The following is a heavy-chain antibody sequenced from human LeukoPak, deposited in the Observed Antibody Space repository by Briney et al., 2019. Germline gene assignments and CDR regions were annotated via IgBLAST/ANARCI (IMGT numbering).Heavy chain of an antibody. V-gene: IGHV3-7*01. D-gene: IGHD4-17*01. Sequence: GGSLRLSCAASGFIFSGYWMSWVRQAPGKGLEWVANIKPDGSENYSVDSVKGRFTISRDNAKNSLYLQMNSLRAEDTAVYYCTSWDYGDYSANDYWGQGTLVTVSS. CDR2: IKPDGSEN. CDR3: TSWDYGDYSANDY. CDR1: GFIFSGYW. J-gene: IGHJ4*02.